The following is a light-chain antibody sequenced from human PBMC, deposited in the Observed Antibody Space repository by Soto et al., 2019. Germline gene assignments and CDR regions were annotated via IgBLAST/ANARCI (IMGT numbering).Light chain of an antibody. J-gene: IGLJ2*01. V-gene: IGLV7-46*01. CDR3: LLSLDDTRI. CDR2: DTY. Sequence: QAVVTQEPSLTVSPGGTVTLTCGSSTGPVTSGHYPYWFQQKPGQAPRTLIYDTYDRQSWTPARFTGYLLGAKAALTLAGAQPEDEADYYCLLSLDDTRIFGGGTQLTVL. CDR1: TGPVTSGHY.